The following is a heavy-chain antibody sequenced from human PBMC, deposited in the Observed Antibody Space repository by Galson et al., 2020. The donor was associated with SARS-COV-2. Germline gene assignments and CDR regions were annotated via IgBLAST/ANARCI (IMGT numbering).Heavy chain of an antibody. D-gene: IGHD3-3*01. V-gene: IGHV3-48*04. CDR2: MSSSSSTI. Sequence: GESLKISCAASGFTFSSYSMNWVRQAPGKGLEWVSYMSSSSSTIYYADSVKGRFTISRDNAKNSLYLQMNSLRAEDTAVYYCARDTTSITVFVVVSRYFDYWGQGTLVTVSS. CDR1: GFTFSSYS. CDR3: ARDTTSITVFVVVSRYFDY. J-gene: IGHJ4*02.